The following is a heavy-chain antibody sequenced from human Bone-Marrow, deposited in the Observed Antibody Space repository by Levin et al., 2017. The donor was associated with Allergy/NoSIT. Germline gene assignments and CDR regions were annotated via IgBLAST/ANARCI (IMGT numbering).Heavy chain of an antibody. CDR1: GFTFSTYS. CDR3: ARALAAGAFRYFDY. V-gene: IGHV3-48*02. D-gene: IGHD6-13*01. J-gene: IGHJ4*02. CDR2: INSSSSTI. Sequence: GESLKISCAASGFTFSTYSMNWVSQAPGKGLEWVSYINSSSSTIYYADSVKGRFTISRDNAKNSLFLQMNSLRDEDTAVYYCARALAAGAFRYFDYWGQGALVTVSS.